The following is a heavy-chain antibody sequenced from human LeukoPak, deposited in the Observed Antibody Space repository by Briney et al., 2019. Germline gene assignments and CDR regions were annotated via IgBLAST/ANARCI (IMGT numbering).Heavy chain of an antibody. J-gene: IGHJ4*02. V-gene: IGHV3-21*01. D-gene: IGHD3-22*01. CDR2: ISSSGNYR. Sequence: KSGGSLRLSCAASGFTFSSYSMNWVRQAPGKGLEWVSSISSSGNYRYYADSVKGRFTISRDNAKNSLYLQMNSLRDEDTAVYYCARDRADYFDSNGYYSSFDYWGQGTPVTVSS. CDR3: ARDRADYFDSNGYYSSFDY. CDR1: GFTFSSYS.